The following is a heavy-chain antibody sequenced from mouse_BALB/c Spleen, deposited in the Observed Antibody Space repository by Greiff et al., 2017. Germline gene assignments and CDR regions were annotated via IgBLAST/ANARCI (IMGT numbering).Heavy chain of an antibody. D-gene: IGHD1-1*01. Sequence: EVKVVESGGGLVQPGGSLRLSCATSGFTFTDYYMSWVRQPPGKALEWLGFIRNKANGYTTEYSASVKGRFTISRDNSQSILYLQMNTLRAEDSATYYCARDYYGSSWAYWGQGTLVTVSA. CDR3: ARDYYGSSWAY. CDR1: GFTFTDYY. J-gene: IGHJ3*01. CDR2: IRNKANGYTT. V-gene: IGHV7-3*02.